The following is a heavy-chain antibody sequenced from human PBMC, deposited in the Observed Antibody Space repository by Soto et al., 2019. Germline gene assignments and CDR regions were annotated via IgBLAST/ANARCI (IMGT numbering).Heavy chain of an antibody. Sequence: SETLSLTCAVSGGSISSSNWWSWVRQPPGRGLEWIGEIYHSGSTNYSPSLKSRVTISVDKSKNQFSLKLSSVTAADTAVYYCATTNYYGSGSFWFDSWGQVTLVTVSS. V-gene: IGHV4-4*02. CDR1: GGSISSSNW. CDR2: IYHSGST. J-gene: IGHJ5*01. D-gene: IGHD3-10*01. CDR3: ATTNYYGSGSFWFDS.